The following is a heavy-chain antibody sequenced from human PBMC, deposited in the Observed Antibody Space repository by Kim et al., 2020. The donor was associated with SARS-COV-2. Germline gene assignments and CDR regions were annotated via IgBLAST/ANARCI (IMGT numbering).Heavy chain of an antibody. Sequence: SETLSLTCTVSGDSITSGSYDWSWIRQHPGKGLEWIGYIYHFGSAYYNPSLKSRVTISLDTSKNQISLELRSVTVADTAVYYCARNNTNGMDLWGQGTTVTVSS. CDR2: IYHFGSA. CDR1: GDSITSGSYD. J-gene: IGHJ6*02. V-gene: IGHV4-31*03. D-gene: IGHD1-20*01. CDR3: ARNNTNGMDL.